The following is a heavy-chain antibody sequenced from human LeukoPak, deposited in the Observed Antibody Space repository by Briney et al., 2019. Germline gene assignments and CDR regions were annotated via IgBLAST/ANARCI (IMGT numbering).Heavy chain of an antibody. CDR2: IYYSGST. V-gene: IGHV4-31*03. Sequence: SETLSLTCTVSGGSISSGGYYWSWIRQHPGKGLEWIEYIYYSGSTYYNPSLKSRVTISVDTSKNQFSPKLSSVTAADTAVYYCAREGDGYNIDYWGQGTLVTVSS. J-gene: IGHJ4*02. CDR1: GGSISSGGYY. CDR3: AREGDGYNIDY. D-gene: IGHD5-24*01.